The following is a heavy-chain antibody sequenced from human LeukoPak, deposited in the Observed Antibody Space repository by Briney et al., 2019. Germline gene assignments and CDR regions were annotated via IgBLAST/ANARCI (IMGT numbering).Heavy chain of an antibody. V-gene: IGHV1-8*01. J-gene: IGHJ4*02. CDR2: MNPNSGNT. CDR1: GCTFTSYD. Sequence: ASVKVSCKASGCTFTSYDINWVRQATGQGLEWMGWMNPNSGNTGYAQRFQGRVTMTRNTSISTAYMELSSLRSEDTAVYYCAKGYSYGSYYFDYWGQGTLVTVSS. D-gene: IGHD5-18*01. CDR3: AKGYSYGSYYFDY.